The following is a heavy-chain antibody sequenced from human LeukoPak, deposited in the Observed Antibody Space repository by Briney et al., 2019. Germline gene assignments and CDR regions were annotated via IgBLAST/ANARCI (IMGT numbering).Heavy chain of an antibody. V-gene: IGHV1-2*02. CDR1: GYTFTCYY. J-gene: IGHJ4*02. CDR3: ARDVGLTMIVPHPGHFDY. D-gene: IGHD3-22*01. Sequence: ASVKVSCKASGYTFTCYYMHWVRQAPGQGLEWMGWINPNSGGTNYAQKFQGRVTMTRDTSISTAYMELSRLRSDDTAVYYCARDVGLTMIVPHPGHFDYWGQGTLVTVSS. CDR2: INPNSGGT.